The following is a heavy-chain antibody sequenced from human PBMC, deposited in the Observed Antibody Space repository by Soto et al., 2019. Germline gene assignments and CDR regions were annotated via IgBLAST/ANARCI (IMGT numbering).Heavy chain of an antibody. D-gene: IGHD3-3*01. CDR1: GFTFSSND. CDR2: MNANVAAT. J-gene: IGHJ5*01. CDR3: ARGGTAGYDFWSNPRGDWLAS. Sequence: ASVKVSCKASGFTFSSNDINWVRQAPGQGLQWMGWMNANVAATDSPQRFKGRVTMTWNASISTAYMELSDLKSDDTAVYFCARGGTAGYDFWSNPRGDWLASWGQGTLVTVSS. V-gene: IGHV1-8*01.